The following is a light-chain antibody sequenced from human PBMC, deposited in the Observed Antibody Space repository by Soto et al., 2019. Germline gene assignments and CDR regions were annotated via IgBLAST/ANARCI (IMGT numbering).Light chain of an antibody. CDR2: GNR. CDR3: QAYDYSLTASV. V-gene: IGLV1-40*01. CDR1: SSNLGAGYD. J-gene: IGLJ3*02. Sequence: QPVLTQPPSVSGAPGQRVTIPCTGNSSNLGAGYDVHWYQQLPGTAPKLVIYGNRNRPSGVPERFSGSKSGTSASLAITGRQAEDEGDYYCQAYDYSLTASVFGGGTQLTVL.